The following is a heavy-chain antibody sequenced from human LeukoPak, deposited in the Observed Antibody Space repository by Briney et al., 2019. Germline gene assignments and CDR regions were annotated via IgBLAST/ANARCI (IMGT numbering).Heavy chain of an antibody. CDR1: GITLSNYG. V-gene: IGHV3-23*01. D-gene: IGHD3-22*01. CDR3: AKRGVVIRVILVGFHKEAYYFDS. CDR2: ISDSGGRT. J-gene: IGHJ4*02. Sequence: GGSLRLSCAVSGITLSNYGMSWVRQAPGKGLEWVAGISDSGGRTNYADSVKGRFTISRDNPKNTLYLQMNSLRAKDTAVYFCAKRGVVIRVILVGFHKEAYYFDSWGQGALVTVSS.